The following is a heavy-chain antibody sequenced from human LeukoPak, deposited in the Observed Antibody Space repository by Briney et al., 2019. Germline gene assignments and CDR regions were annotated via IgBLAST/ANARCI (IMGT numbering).Heavy chain of an antibody. CDR2: IKQDGSEK. J-gene: IGHJ4*02. CDR1: GFTFSSYW. Sequence: GRSLRLSCAASGFTFSSYWMSWVRQAPGKGLEWVANIKQDGSEKYYVDSVKGRFTISRDNAKNSLYLQMNSLRAEDTAVYYCARDAGGSSGSYYNYWGQGTLVTVSS. V-gene: IGHV3-7*01. CDR3: ARDAGGSSGSYYNY. D-gene: IGHD1-26*01.